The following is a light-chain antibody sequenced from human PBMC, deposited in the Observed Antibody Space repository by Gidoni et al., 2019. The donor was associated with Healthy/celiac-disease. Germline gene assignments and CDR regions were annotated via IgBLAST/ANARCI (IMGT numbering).Light chain of an antibody. CDR1: QSVSSN. V-gene: IGKV3-15*01. J-gene: IGKJ4*01. CDR2: GAS. CDR3: QQYNNWPLT. Sequence: EIVMTQSPGTLSVSPGERTTLSCRASQSVSSNLAWYQQKPGQAPRLVIYGASTGATGIPARFSGSGSGTEFTLTISSLQSEDFAVYYCQQYNNWPLTFGGGTKVEIE.